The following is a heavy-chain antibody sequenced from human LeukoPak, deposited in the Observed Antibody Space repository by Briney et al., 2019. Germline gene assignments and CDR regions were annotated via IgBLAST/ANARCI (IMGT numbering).Heavy chain of an antibody. CDR3: AQSGWDSSGYRDY. CDR1: GYTFTDYY. J-gene: IGHJ4*02. CDR2: INPNSGGT. V-gene: IGHV1-2*02. D-gene: IGHD3-22*01. Sequence: ASVKVSCKASGYTFTDYYMHWVRQAPGQGLEWMGWINPNSGGTNYAQKFQGRVTMTRDTSISTVYMDLSRLRSDDTAVYYCAQSGWDSSGYRDYWGQGTLVTVSS.